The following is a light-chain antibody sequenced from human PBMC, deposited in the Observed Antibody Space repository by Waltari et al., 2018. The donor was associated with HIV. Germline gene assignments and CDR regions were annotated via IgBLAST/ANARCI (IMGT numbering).Light chain of an antibody. J-gene: IGLJ1*01. CDR3: NSRDISGDPKYV. V-gene: IGLV3-19*01. CDR1: SLRPYY. CDR2: AKN. Sequence: SSALTQAPAVSVALGQPVRITCHGVSLRPYYASLYQQRPGQAPVLVSYAKNNRPSGIPGRFSGSGSGNDASLTITGAQAEDEADYYCNSRDISGDPKYVFGTGTKVTVL.